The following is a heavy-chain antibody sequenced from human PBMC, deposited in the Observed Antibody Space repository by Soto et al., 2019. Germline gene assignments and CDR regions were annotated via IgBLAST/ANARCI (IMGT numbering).Heavy chain of an antibody. CDR3: ARDPIFGVVIRGIDYYYGMDV. CDR2: IIPILGTT. J-gene: IGHJ6*02. V-gene: IGHV1-69*01. Sequence: QVQLVQSGAEVKKPGSSVKVSCKASGGTFSNDAISWVRQAPGQGLEWMGGIIPILGTTNYAQKFQGRVTITADESTSTAYMELSSLRSEDTAVYYCARDPIFGVVIRGIDYYYGMDVWGQGTTVTVSS. D-gene: IGHD3-3*01. CDR1: GGTFSNDA.